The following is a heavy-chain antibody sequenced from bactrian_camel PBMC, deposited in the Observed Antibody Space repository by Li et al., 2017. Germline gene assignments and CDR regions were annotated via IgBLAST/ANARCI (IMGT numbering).Heavy chain of an antibody. CDR3: ARGSLFNGGSYSLPTEYNY. CDR1: GYTYASPC. V-gene: IGHV3S26*01. J-gene: IGHJ4*01. D-gene: IGHD2*01. CDR2: INWRGDSA. Sequence: HVQLVESGGGSVQAGQSLRLSCKAFGYTYASPCMAWFRQAPGKGLEWVSAINWRGDSAIYADSVEDHFTVSRDNAKNTVSLQMNSLKPEDTAVYYCARGSLFNGGSYSLPTEYNYWGQGTQVTVS.